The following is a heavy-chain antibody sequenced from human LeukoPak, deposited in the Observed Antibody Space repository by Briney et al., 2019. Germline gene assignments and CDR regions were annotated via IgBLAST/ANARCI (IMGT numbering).Heavy chain of an antibody. CDR1: GFTFSSYA. V-gene: IGHV3-30-3*01. J-gene: IGHJ3*02. CDR2: ISYDGSNK. Sequence: GGSLRLSCAASGFTFSSYAMHWVRQAPGKGPEWVAVISYDGSNKYYADSVKGRFTISRDNSKNTLYLQMNSLRAEDTAVYYCAKDQTPTSYDTSGFDGFDTWGQGTMVTVSS. D-gene: IGHD3-22*01. CDR3: AKDQTPTSYDTSGFDGFDT.